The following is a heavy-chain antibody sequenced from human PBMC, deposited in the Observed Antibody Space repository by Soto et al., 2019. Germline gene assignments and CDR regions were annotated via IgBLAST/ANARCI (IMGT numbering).Heavy chain of an antibody. Sequence: QVQLQESGPGLVNPSGTLSLTCAVSGGSLSSSSWWSWVRQPPGKALEWLGEIYYSGSTKYNTSLNSRVTISADQSKNDFALRLSSVTAADTAVYYCVHHGGDPYYHDFWGQGMLVAVSS. V-gene: IGHV4-4*02. D-gene: IGHD4-17*01. CDR3: VHHGGDPYYHDF. J-gene: IGHJ4*02. CDR2: IYYSGST. CDR1: GGSLSSSSW.